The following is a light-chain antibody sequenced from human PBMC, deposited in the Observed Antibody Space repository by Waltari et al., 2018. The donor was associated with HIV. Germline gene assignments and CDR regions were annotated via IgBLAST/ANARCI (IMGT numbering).Light chain of an antibody. CDR2: AAS. CDR3: QQSYSAPNT. V-gene: IGKV1-39*01. Sequence: DIQMTQSPSSLSASVGDRVTITCRAGQSINRCLNWYQQKPGKAPKLLIYAASSLQSGVPSRFSGSGSWTDFTLTIRSLPPEDFATYYCQQSYSAPNTFGQGTKLEIK. CDR1: QSINRC. J-gene: IGKJ2*01.